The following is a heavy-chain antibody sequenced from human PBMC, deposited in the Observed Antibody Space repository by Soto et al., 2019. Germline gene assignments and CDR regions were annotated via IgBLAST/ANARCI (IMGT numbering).Heavy chain of an antibody. CDR1: GGSISSGGYY. D-gene: IGHD2-15*01. V-gene: IGHV4-31*03. CDR3: ARAGLGYCSGGSCCSDGYIDY. J-gene: IGHJ4*02. CDR2: IYYSGST. Sequence: SETLSLTCTVSGGSISSGGYYWSWIRQHPGKGLEWIGYIYYSGSTYYNPSLKSRVTISVDTSKNQFSLKLSSVTAADTAVYYCARAGLGYCSGGSCCSDGYIDYWGQGTLVTVSS.